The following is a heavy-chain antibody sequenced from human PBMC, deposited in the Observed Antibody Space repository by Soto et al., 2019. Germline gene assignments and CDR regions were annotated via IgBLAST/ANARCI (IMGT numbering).Heavy chain of an antibody. D-gene: IGHD4-17*01. CDR2: YSGFT. Sequence: SETLSLTCTVSGGSITTYQWSWIRQPPGKGLEWIGGYSGFTNYNPSLESRATISVDHSKNQFFLTLRSVTAADTAVYYCARDYGDYSFFFDYWGQGDLVTFSS. CDR1: GGSITTYQ. J-gene: IGHJ4*02. CDR3: ARDYGDYSFFFDY. V-gene: IGHV4-59*01.